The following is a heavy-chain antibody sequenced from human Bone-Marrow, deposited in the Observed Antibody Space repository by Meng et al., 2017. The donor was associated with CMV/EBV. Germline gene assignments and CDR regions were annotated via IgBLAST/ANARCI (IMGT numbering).Heavy chain of an antibody. CDR3: ARDADGEWSY. D-gene: IGHD3-3*01. CDR2: ISYDGSNK. V-gene: IGHV3-30*04. Sequence: GESLKISCAASGFTFSSYAMHWVRQAPGKGLEWVAVISYDGSNKYYADSVKGRFTISRDNSKNTLYLQMNSLRAEDTAVYYCARDADGEWSYWAQGTLVTVSS. CDR1: GFTFSSYA. J-gene: IGHJ4*02.